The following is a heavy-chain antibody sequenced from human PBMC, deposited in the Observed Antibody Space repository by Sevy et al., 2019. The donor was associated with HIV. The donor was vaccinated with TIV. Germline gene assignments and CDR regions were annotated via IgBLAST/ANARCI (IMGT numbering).Heavy chain of an antibody. CDR2: ISGFGDKT. CDR1: GVTFSNHA. V-gene: IGHV3-23*01. Sequence: GGSLRLSCAVSGVTFSNHAMSWVRQAPGKGLEWVSFISGFGDKTYYADSVRGRFTISRDNSKNTLHLQMNSLRAEDRNVYYCARAGGINWFYYYYGMDVWGQGTTVTVSS. D-gene: IGHD1-1*01. CDR3: ARAGGINWFYYYYGMDV. J-gene: IGHJ6*02.